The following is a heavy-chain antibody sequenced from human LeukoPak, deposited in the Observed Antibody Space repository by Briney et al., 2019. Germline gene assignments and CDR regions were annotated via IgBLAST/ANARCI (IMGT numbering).Heavy chain of an antibody. CDR1: GGSISSSSYY. CDR2: IYYSGST. Sequence: SETLSHTCTVSGGSISSSSYYWGWIRQPPGKGLEWIGSIYYSGSTYYNPSLKSRVTISVDTSKNQFSLKLSSVTAADTAVYYCAGNFGSSWSPVGDYWGQGTLVTVSS. V-gene: IGHV4-39*01. CDR3: AGNFGSSWSPVGDY. J-gene: IGHJ4*02. D-gene: IGHD6-13*01.